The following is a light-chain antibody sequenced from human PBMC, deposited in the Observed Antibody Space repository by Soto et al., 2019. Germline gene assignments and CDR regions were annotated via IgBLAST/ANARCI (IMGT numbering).Light chain of an antibody. CDR2: GAS. Sequence: EIVLTQSPCTLSLSPGERATISCRASQSVSSSYLAWYQQKPGQAPKLLIYGASSRATGIPDRFSGSGSGTDFTLTISRLEPEDFAVYYCQQYGNSPLTFGGGTKVEIK. V-gene: IGKV3-20*01. J-gene: IGKJ4*01. CDR1: QSVSSSY. CDR3: QQYGNSPLT.